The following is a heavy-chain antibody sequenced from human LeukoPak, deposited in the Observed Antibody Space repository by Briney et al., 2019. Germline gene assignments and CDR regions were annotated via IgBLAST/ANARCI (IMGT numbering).Heavy chain of an antibody. CDR3: ARVPYCGSDCYFDY. V-gene: IGHV4-31*03. CDR1: GGSISSGVYY. D-gene: IGHD2-21*02. CDR2: IYYSGST. Sequence: TASQTLFLTCTVSGGSISSGVYYWSWIRQHPGKGLEWIAYIYYSGSTYYHPSLKSRVIISVDTSKNQFSLKLSSVTAADTAVYYCARVPYCGSDCYFDYWGQGALVTVSS. J-gene: IGHJ4*02.